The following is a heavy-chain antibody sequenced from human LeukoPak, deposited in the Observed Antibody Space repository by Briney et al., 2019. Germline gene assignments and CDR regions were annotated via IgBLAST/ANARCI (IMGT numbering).Heavy chain of an antibody. V-gene: IGHV3-48*03. D-gene: IGHD5-12*01. Sequence: PGGSLRLSCAASGFTFSSYEMNWVRQAPGKGLGWVSYISTTGSTIYYADSVKRRFTISRDNAKNSLYLQMNSLRAEDTAVYYCARSRDSGYAFDYWGQGTLVTVSS. CDR2: ISTTGSTI. CDR1: GFTFSSYE. CDR3: ARSRDSGYAFDY. J-gene: IGHJ4*02.